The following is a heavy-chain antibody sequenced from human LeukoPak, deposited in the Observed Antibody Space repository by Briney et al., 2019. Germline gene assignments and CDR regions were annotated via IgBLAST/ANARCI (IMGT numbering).Heavy chain of an antibody. V-gene: IGHV3-11*04. Sequence: PGGSLRLSCAPSGFIFSDFYMSWIRQAPGKGLEWVSYISGIGHNIQYADSVKGRFTVSRDNAKKSLYLQMNSLRAEDTAVYFCARDLSNGGFSDWDQGTLVTVSS. CDR2: ISGIGHNI. CDR3: ARDLSNGGFSD. CDR1: GFIFSDFY. D-gene: IGHD3-10*01. J-gene: IGHJ4*02.